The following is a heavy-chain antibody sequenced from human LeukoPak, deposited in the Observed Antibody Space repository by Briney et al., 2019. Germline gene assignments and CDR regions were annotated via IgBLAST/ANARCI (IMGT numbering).Heavy chain of an antibody. D-gene: IGHD2-15*01. CDR2: ISGSGGST. Sequence: GGSLRLSCAASGFTFSSYAMSWVRQAPGKGLEWVSGISGSGGSTYYADSVKGRFTISRDNSKNTLYLQMNSLRAEDTAVYYCAKVGEGYCSGGSCYPYYYYMDVWGKGTTVTVSS. V-gene: IGHV3-23*01. CDR3: AKVGEGYCSGGSCYPYYYYMDV. J-gene: IGHJ6*03. CDR1: GFTFSSYA.